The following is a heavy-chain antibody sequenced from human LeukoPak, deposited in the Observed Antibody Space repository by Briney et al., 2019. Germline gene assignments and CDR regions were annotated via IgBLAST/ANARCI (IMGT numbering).Heavy chain of an antibody. CDR1: GGSISSGSYY. CDR2: IYTSGST. D-gene: IGHD2-2*01. V-gene: IGHV4-61*02. J-gene: IGHJ6*03. Sequence: PSGTLSLTCAVSGGSISSGSYYWSWIRQPAGKTPEWIGRIYTSGSTNYNPSLKSRVTISVDTSKNQFSLKLSSVTAADTAVYYCARGPGYCSSTSCYGLYMDVWGKGTTVTISS. CDR3: ARGPGYCSSTSCYGLYMDV.